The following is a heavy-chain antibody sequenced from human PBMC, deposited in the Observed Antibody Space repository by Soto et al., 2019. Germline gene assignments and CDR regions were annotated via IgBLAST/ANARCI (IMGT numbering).Heavy chain of an antibody. D-gene: IGHD3-22*01. CDR1: GFTFSSYA. CDR2: ISYDGSNK. Sequence: PGGSLRLSCAASGFTFSSYAMHWVRQAPGKGLEWVAVISYDGSNKYYADSVKGRFTISRDNSKNTLYLQMNSLRAEDTAVYYCARDPYYYDSSGYYFDYWGQGTLVTVSS. J-gene: IGHJ4*02. CDR3: ARDPYYYDSSGYYFDY. V-gene: IGHV3-30-3*01.